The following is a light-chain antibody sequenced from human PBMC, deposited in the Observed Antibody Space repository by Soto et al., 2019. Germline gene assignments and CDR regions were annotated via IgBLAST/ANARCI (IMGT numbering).Light chain of an antibody. V-gene: IGLV1-44*01. CDR1: SSNIGSNS. CDR2: SNN. CDR3: AAWDDSLNAVV. Sequence: QLVLTQPPSASGTPGQRVSISCSGGSSNIGSNSVNWYQQLPGTAPKLLIYSNNQRPSGVPDRFSGSKSGTSASLAISGLQSEDEADYYCAAWDDSLNAVVFGGGTQLTVL. J-gene: IGLJ2*01.